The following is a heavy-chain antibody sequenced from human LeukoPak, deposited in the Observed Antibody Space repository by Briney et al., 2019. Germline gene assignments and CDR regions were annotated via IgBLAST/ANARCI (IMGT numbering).Heavy chain of an antibody. J-gene: IGHJ5*02. CDR2: IYTSGST. CDR3: ARDEGPYSSSWYWFAP. V-gene: IGHV4-4*07. D-gene: IGHD6-13*01. CDR1: GGSISSYY. Sequence: SETLSLTCTVSGGSISSYYWSWIRQPAGKGLEWIGRIYTSGSTNYNPSLKSRVTMSVDTSKNQFSLKLSSVTAADTAVYYCARDEGPYSSSWYWFAPWGQGTLVTVSS.